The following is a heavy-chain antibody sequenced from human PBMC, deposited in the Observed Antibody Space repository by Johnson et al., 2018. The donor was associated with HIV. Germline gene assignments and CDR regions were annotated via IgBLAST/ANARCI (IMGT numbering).Heavy chain of an antibody. CDR1: GFTFSSSG. CDR3: AKDRDSSSWYGYDAFDI. D-gene: IGHD6-13*01. Sequence: QLQLVESGGGVVQPGRSLRLSCAASGFTFSSSGMHWVRQAPGTGLEWVAVIRYDGSNKYYADSVEDRFTISRDNSKNTLYLQMNSLRAEDTAVYYCAKDRDSSSWYGYDAFDIWGQETMVTVSS. V-gene: IGHV3-33*06. J-gene: IGHJ3*02. CDR2: IRYDGSNK.